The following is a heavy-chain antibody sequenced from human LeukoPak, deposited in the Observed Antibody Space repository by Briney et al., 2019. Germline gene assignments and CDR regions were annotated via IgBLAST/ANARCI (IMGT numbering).Heavy chain of an antibody. CDR3: ARGRYDSSGYQRAFDI. CDR2: INPNSGGT. Sequence: ASVKVSCKASGYTFTGYYMHWVRQAPGQGLEWMGRINPNSGGTNYAQKFQGRVTMTRDTSISTAYMELSRLRSDDTAVYYGARGRYDSSGYQRAFDIWGQGTMVTVSS. V-gene: IGHV1-2*06. J-gene: IGHJ3*02. CDR1: GYTFTGYY. D-gene: IGHD3-22*01.